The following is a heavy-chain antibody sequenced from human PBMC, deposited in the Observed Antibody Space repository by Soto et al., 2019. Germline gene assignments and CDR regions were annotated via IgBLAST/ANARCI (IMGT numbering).Heavy chain of an antibody. D-gene: IGHD3-9*01. Sequence: SETLSLTCTVSGGSISSSSYYWGGIRQPPGKGLEWIGSIYYSGSTYYNPSLKSRVTISVDTSKNQFSLKLSSVTAADTAIYYCASLNFDILTGYYAFDLWGQGTMVTVSS. V-gene: IGHV4-39*01. CDR2: IYYSGST. CDR1: GGSISSSSYY. J-gene: IGHJ3*01. CDR3: ASLNFDILTGYYAFDL.